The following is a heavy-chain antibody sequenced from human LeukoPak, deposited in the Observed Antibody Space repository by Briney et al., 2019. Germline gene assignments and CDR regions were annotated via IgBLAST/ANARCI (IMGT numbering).Heavy chain of an antibody. Sequence: PGGSLRLSCAASGFTFSSYWMHWVRQAPGKGLVWVSRINSDGSSTSYADSVKGRFTISRDNAKNTLYLQMNSLRAEDTAVYYCARDGTLPMVVGYYGMDVWGQGTTVTVSS. CDR1: GFTFSSYW. CDR3: ARDGTLPMVVGYYGMDV. D-gene: IGHD2-8*01. V-gene: IGHV3-74*01. CDR2: INSDGSST. J-gene: IGHJ6*02.